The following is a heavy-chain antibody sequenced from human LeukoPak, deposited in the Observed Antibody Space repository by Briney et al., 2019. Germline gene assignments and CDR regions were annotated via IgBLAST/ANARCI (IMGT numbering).Heavy chain of an antibody. V-gene: IGHV1-2*02. D-gene: IGHD3-3*01. CDR1: GYTFTGYY. J-gene: IGHJ4*02. CDR3: ARGTTIFGVAPPDY. Sequence: ASVKVSCKASGYTFTGYYIHWVRQAPGQGLEWMGWINPNSGGANYAQKFQGSITMTRDTSISTAYMELSRLRSDETAVYYCARGTTIFGVAPPDYWGQGTLVTVSS. CDR2: INPNSGGA.